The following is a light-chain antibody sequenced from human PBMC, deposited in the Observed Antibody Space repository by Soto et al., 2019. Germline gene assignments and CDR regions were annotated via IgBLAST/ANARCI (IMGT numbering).Light chain of an antibody. CDR3: QQSNNLPFT. Sequence: DIQMTQSPYSLSTYVGDRVTITCQASQDISTYLNWYQQKPGKAPKLLIYDASNLETGVPSRFSGSGSGTDFTFTISSLQPEDFATYYCQQSNNLPFTFGPGTKVDIK. CDR2: DAS. J-gene: IGKJ3*01. V-gene: IGKV1-33*01. CDR1: QDISTY.